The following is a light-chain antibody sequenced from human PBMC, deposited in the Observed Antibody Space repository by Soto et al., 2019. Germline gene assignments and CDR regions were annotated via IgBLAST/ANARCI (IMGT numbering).Light chain of an antibody. J-gene: IGLJ2*01. CDR3: SSYRDSDTVV. Sequence: QSVLTQPASVSGSPGQSITISCTGTSSDVGGYNSVSWYQQRPGKAPELMIYGVSNRPSEISHRFSGSKSGNTASLTISGLQAEDEADYYCSSYRDSDTVVFGGGTKLTVL. V-gene: IGLV2-14*01. CDR1: SSDVGGYNS. CDR2: GVS.